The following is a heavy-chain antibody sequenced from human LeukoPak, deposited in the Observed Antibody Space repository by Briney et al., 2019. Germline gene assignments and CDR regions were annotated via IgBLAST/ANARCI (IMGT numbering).Heavy chain of an antibody. CDR1: GFTFTDYA. CDR2: ISYDGGNK. CDR3: ARVRGSSGSYLDY. J-gene: IGHJ4*02. V-gene: IGHV3-30*04. D-gene: IGHD3-10*01. Sequence: GGSLRLSCAASGFTFTDYAMHWVRQAPGKGLEWVAVISYDGGNKYYADSVKGRFTISRDNSKNTLYLQMNSLTTGDTAVYYCARVRGSSGSYLDYWGQGTLVTVSS.